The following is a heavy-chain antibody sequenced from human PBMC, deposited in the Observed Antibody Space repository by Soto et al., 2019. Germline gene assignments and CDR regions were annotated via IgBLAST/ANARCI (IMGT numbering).Heavy chain of an antibody. Sequence: QLQLRESGSRLVQPSQTLTLTCSVSGDSITSGSYSWSWIRQAPGKGLEWIGNIHVTGYTSFSPSLIRRLSISVDTSQNQYSLFLISVTAADTAVYACARGGALRPYGHVPLAFWGQGALVTVSS. CDR1: GDSITSGSYS. CDR3: ARGGALRPYGHVPLAF. CDR2: IHVTGYT. J-gene: IGHJ4*02. D-gene: IGHD3-16*01. V-gene: IGHV4-30-2*01.